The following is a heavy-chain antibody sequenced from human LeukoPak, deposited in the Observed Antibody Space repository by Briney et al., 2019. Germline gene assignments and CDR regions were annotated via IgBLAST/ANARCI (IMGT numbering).Heavy chain of an antibody. Sequence: GGSLRRSCAASGFTFSSYGISWVRQAPGKGLEWLSAISGSGGSTYYADSVKGRFTISRDNSKNTLYLQMDSLRAEDTAVYYCAKLKQWLGDYDYWGQGTLVTVSS. V-gene: IGHV3-23*01. CDR3: AKLKQWLGDYDY. J-gene: IGHJ4*02. CDR2: ISGSGGST. D-gene: IGHD6-19*01. CDR1: GFTFSSYG.